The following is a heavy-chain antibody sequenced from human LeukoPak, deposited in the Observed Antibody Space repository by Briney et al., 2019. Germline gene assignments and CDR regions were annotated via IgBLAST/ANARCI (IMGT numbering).Heavy chain of an antibody. J-gene: IGHJ4*02. D-gene: IGHD6-13*01. V-gene: IGHV3-7*01. CDR1: GFTFSSYW. CDR2: IKQDGSQT. Sequence: GGSLRLSCAASGFTFSSYWMSWVRQAPXXXLEWVANIKQDGSQTYYVDSVKGRFTISRDNAKNSLSLQMSSLRAEDTAVYYCASHLSSSAYSSFHYWGQGTLVTVSS. CDR3: ASHLSSSAYSSFHY.